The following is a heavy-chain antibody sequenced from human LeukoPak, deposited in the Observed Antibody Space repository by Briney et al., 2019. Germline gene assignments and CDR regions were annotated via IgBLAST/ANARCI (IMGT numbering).Heavy chain of an antibody. Sequence: GASVKISCRASGYTFTAYYMHWVRHAPGQGRVWRGRINPNSGGTNYAQKFQGGVTKTRDTSNSTAYMEQSRQRSDDTAVYYCARNYDFWSGYVYWGQGTLVTVSS. V-gene: IGHV1-2*06. CDR1: GYTFTAYY. J-gene: IGHJ4*02. D-gene: IGHD3-3*01. CDR3: ARNYDFWSGYVY. CDR2: INPNSGGT.